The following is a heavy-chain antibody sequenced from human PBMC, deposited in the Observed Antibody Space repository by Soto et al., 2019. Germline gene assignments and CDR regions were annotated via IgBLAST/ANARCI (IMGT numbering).Heavy chain of an antibody. D-gene: IGHD3-3*01. Sequence: GXSVKGSCNASGGSFISYAISWVRQAPGQGLEWMGGIIPIFGTANYAQKFQGRVTITADESTSTAYMELSSLRSEDTAVYYCARSLYRFLQWLSAYYYYGMDVWGQGTTVTVSS. J-gene: IGHJ6*02. CDR1: GGSFISYA. V-gene: IGHV1-69*01. CDR3: ARSLYRFLQWLSAYYYYGMDV. CDR2: IIPIFGTA.